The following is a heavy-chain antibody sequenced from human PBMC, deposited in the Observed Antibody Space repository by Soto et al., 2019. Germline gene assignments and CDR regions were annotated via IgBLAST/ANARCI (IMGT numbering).Heavy chain of an antibody. CDR1: GFTFSSYA. D-gene: IGHD3-3*01. Sequence: GGSLRLSCAASGFTFSSYAMSWVRQAPGKGLEWVSAISGSGGSTYYADSVKGRFTISRDNSKNTLYLQMNSLRAEDTAVYYCAKVRGYDFWSGYYPTFDPWGRGTLVTGSS. CDR2: ISGSGGST. J-gene: IGHJ5*02. CDR3: AKVRGYDFWSGYYPTFDP. V-gene: IGHV3-23*01.